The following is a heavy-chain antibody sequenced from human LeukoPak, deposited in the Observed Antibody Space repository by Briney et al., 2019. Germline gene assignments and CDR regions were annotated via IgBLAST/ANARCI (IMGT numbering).Heavy chain of an antibody. V-gene: IGHV3-30*02. CDR2: IRYDGTIK. Sequence: GGSLRLSCAASGFTFSTYGIHWVRQAPGKGLEWVAFIRYDGTIKYYADSVKGRFAISRDNSKNTLYLQMNSLGAEDTAAYYCAKVELTSSYYTGGAFDFWGPGTTVTVSS. CDR1: GFTFSTYG. D-gene: IGHD1-26*01. J-gene: IGHJ3*01. CDR3: AKVELTSSYYTGGAFDF.